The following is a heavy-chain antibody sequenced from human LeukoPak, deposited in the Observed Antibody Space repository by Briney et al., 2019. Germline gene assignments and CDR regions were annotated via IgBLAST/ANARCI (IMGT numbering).Heavy chain of an antibody. V-gene: IGHV3-30*18. CDR2: ISYDGSNK. J-gene: IGHJ4*02. CDR1: GFTFSSYG. CDR3: AKEVRWHFGY. D-gene: IGHD6-13*01. Sequence: GRSLRLSCAASGFTFSSYGMHWVRQAPGKGLEWVAVISYDGSNKYYADSVKGRFTISRDNSKNTLYLQMNSLRAEDTAVYYCAKEVRWHFGYWGQGTLVTVSS.